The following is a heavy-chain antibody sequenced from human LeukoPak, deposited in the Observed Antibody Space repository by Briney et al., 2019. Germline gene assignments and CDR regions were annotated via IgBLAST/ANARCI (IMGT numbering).Heavy chain of an antibody. D-gene: IGHD3-22*01. J-gene: IGHJ4*02. V-gene: IGHV1-2*02. CDR2: INPNSGGT. Sequence: ASVKVSCKASGYTFTGYYMHWVRQAPGQGLEWMGWINPNSGGTNYAQKFQGRVTMTRDTSISTAYMELSRLRSDDTAVYYCARELYYDSSGYYFGFDYWGQGTLVTVSS. CDR1: GYTFTGYY. CDR3: ARELYYDSSGYYFGFDY.